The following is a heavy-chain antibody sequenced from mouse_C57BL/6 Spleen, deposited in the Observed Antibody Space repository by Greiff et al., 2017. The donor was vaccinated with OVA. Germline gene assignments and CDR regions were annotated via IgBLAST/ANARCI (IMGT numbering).Heavy chain of an antibody. D-gene: IGHD2-3*01. CDR3: ARRLLVGDY. V-gene: IGHV1-50*01. Sequence: QVQLKQPGAELVKPGASVKLSCKASGYTFTSYWMQWVKQRPGQGLEWIGEIDPSDSYTNYNQKFKGKATLTVDTSSSTAYMQISSLTSEDSAVYYCARRLLVGDYWGQGTTLTVSS. J-gene: IGHJ2*01. CDR1: GYTFTSYW. CDR2: IDPSDSYT.